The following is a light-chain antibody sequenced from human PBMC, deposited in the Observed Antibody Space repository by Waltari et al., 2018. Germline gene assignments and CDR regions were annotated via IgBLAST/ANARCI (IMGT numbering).Light chain of an antibody. V-gene: IGLV1-40*01. CDR1: SSNIGAGYE. CDR2: AYS. Sequence: QSVLTQPPSVSGAPGQTVIISCGGSSSNIGAGYEVHWYQQLPGAAPKLLIYAYSSRPSGVPDRFYGSKSGSSASLAINGLQPEDEADYYCQSYDSALSAVFGGGTQVTVL. J-gene: IGLJ3*02. CDR3: QSYDSALSAV.